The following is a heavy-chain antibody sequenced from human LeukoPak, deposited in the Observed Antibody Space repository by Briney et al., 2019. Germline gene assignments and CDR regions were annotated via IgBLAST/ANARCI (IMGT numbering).Heavy chain of an antibody. CDR2: ISAYNGNT. V-gene: IGHV1-18*01. Sequence: ASVNVSCKASGYTFTNYGSNWVRQAPGQGLEGMGGISAYNGNTNYAQKLQGRVTMTTDTSTSTAYMELGSQRSDDSDVYYCAREYYYGMDVWGQGTTVTVSS. J-gene: IGHJ6*02. CDR3: AREYYYGMDV. CDR1: GYTFTNYG.